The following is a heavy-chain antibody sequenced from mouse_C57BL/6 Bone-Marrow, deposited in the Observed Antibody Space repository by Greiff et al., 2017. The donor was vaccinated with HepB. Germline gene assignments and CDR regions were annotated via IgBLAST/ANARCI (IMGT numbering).Heavy chain of an antibody. J-gene: IGHJ4*01. CDR3: ARHRLYGNYDYAMDY. D-gene: IGHD2-1*01. CDR2: INSDGGST. V-gene: IGHV5-2*03. Sequence: EVKVEESGGGLVQPGESLKLSCESNEYEFPSHDMSWVRKTPEKRLELVAAINSDGGSTYYPDTMERRFIISRDNTKKTLYLQMSSLRSEDTALYYCARHRLYGNYDYAMDYWGQGTSVTVSS. CDR1: EYEFPSHD.